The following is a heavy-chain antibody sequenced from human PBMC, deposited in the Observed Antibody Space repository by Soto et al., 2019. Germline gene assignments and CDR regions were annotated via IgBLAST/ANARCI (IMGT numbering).Heavy chain of an antibody. Sequence: GESLKISCKGSGYSFTSYWISWVRQMPGKGLEWMGRIDPSDSYTNYSPSFQGHVTISADKSISTAYLQWSSLKASDTAMYYCARHGGGYDASDYWGQGTLVTVSS. CDR3: ARHGGGYDASDY. CDR2: IDPSDSYT. J-gene: IGHJ4*02. CDR1: GYSFTSYW. V-gene: IGHV5-10-1*01. D-gene: IGHD5-12*01.